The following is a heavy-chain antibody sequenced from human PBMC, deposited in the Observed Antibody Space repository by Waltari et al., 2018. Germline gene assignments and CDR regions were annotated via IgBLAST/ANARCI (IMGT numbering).Heavy chain of an antibody. V-gene: IGHV3-21*01. J-gene: IGHJ4*02. CDR3: ARTSSPTMFGVVLDY. Sequence: EVQLVESGGGRVKPGGSLRLSCAASGFGVSSYGRNWVRQAPGKGLEWVSAITAGSSYIDSADPVKGRFTISRDHAENSLYLQMTGLRAEDTAIYYCARTSSPTMFGVVLDYWGQGALVTVSS. D-gene: IGHD3-3*01. CDR2: ITAGSSYI. CDR1: GFGVSSYG.